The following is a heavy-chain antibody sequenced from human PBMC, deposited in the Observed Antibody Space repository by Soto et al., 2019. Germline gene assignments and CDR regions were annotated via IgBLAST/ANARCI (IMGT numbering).Heavy chain of an antibody. D-gene: IGHD3-3*01. Sequence: QLHLVQSGAVVKKPGASVTVSCSASGYPVTAYYMHWVRQAPGRGLEWMGGINPATGAAKYTPTFQGRVTMTRETSTSTVFMELSGLTSEDTAVFYCARGGGVGVAGSAAFEMWGQGTLVTVSS. CDR2: INPATGAA. J-gene: IGHJ3*02. V-gene: IGHV1-2*02. CDR3: ARGGGVGVAGSAAFEM. CDR1: GYPVTAYY.